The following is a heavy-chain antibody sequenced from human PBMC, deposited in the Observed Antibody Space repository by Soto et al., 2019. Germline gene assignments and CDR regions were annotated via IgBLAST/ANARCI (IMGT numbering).Heavy chain of an antibody. CDR2: ISGTTDTI. Sequence: PGGSLRLSCAASGFTFKTFVMNWVRQAPGKGLGWVSYISGTTDTINFADSVRGRFTISRDNAKNSMFLQMDSLRDADTAVYYCVRQRGVMTDFAYFDSWGQGTLVTVSS. CDR1: GFTFKTFV. CDR3: VRQRGVMTDFAYFDS. V-gene: IGHV3-48*02. J-gene: IGHJ4*02. D-gene: IGHD2-21*02.